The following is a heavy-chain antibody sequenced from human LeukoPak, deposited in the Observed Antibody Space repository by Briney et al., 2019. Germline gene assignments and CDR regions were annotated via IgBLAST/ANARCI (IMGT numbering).Heavy chain of an antibody. V-gene: IGHV4-61*01. CDR3: ARAAYSGSYHSDY. J-gene: IGHJ4*02. D-gene: IGHD1-26*01. CDR2: IYYSGST. Sequence: PSETLSLTCTVSGGSVNSGSYYWNWIRQPPGKGLEWIGYIYYSGSTNYNPSLKSRVAISVDTSKNQFSLKLSSVTAADTAVYYCARAAYSGSYHSDYWGQGTLVTVSS. CDR1: GGSVNSGSYY.